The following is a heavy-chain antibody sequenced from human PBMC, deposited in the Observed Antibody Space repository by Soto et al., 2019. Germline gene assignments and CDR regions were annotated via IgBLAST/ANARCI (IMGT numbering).Heavy chain of an antibody. D-gene: IGHD7-27*01. CDR2: IFYSGNT. CDR1: AASISDGDYY. V-gene: IGHV4-30-4*01. Sequence: QVQLEESGPGLVEPSQTLSLTCTVLAASISDGDYYWTWIRQPPGTGLEWIGNIFYSGNTFYNPSLKPRTRMSADRFKNQSSLTLNSVTAADTAVYFGVRMKLGYFYALDVWGQGTTVTVSS. J-gene: IGHJ6*02. CDR3: VRMKLGYFYALDV.